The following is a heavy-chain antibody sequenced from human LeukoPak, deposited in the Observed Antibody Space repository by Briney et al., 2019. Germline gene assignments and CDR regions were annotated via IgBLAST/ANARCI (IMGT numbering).Heavy chain of an antibody. V-gene: IGHV4-34*01. CDR3: ARGENYYDNSGYDY. D-gene: IGHD3-22*01. CDR1: GGSFSGYY. Sequence: PSETLSLTCAVYGGSFSGYYWYWIRQRPGKGLERMGEINHSGTTNYNPSLNCRVTISVDTSKNQFSLKLSPVTAADTAVYYCARGENYYDNSGYDYWGQGTLVTVSS. J-gene: IGHJ4*02. CDR2: INHSGTT.